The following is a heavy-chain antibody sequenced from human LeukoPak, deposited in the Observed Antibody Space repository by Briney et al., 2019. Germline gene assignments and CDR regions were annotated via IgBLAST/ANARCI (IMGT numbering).Heavy chain of an antibody. CDR3: ARAGYYDSSGFYAPDAFDI. V-gene: IGHV3-23*01. CDR2: ISGSGGST. J-gene: IGHJ3*02. D-gene: IGHD3-22*01. Sequence: GGSLRLSCAASGFTFSSYAMSWVRQAPGKGLEWVSVISGSGGSTYYADSVKGRFTISRDNSKNTLYLQMNSLRAEDTAVYYCARAGYYDSSGFYAPDAFDIWGQGAVVTVSS. CDR1: GFTFSSYA.